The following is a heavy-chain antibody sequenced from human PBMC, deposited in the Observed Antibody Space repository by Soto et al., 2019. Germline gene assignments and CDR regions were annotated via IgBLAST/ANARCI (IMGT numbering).Heavy chain of an antibody. CDR1: GGTFSSYT. CDR2: IIPILGIA. V-gene: IGHV1-69*02. Sequence: QVQLVQSGAEVKKPGSSVKVSCKASGGTFSSYTISWVRQAPGQGLEWMGRIIPILGIANYAQKFQGRVTITADKSTSTAYMELSSLRSEDTAVYYCASTRPFWSRSHVYYYYMDVWGKGTTVTVSS. D-gene: IGHD3-3*01. CDR3: ASTRPFWSRSHVYYYYMDV. J-gene: IGHJ6*03.